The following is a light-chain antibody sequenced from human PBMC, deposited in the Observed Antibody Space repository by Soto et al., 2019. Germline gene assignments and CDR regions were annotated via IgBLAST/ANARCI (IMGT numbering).Light chain of an antibody. CDR2: AAS. J-gene: IGKJ1*01. Sequence: DIQMTQFPSSLSASVGDTVTITCRASQTISTCLNWYRQQPGTATELLIYAASNLESGVPSRFSGSVSGTYFALTISSLQPEDFATYYCQQCLTTPRTFGQGTMVEI. CDR1: QTISTC. CDR3: QQCLTTPRT. V-gene: IGKV1-39*01.